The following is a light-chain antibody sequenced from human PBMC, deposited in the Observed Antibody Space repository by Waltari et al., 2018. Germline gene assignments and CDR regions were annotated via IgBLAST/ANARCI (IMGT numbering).Light chain of an antibody. V-gene: IGLV2-23*02. J-gene: IGLJ1*01. CDR3: CSYAGANTYV. CDR2: EVS. Sequence: QSALTQPASVSGSPGPSIPVPCTGTSSDVGSYNLVSWYQHHPPKAPKLMMYEVSKRPSGVSNRFSGSKSGDTASLTISGLQPEDEADYYCCSYAGANTYVFGSGTKVTVL. CDR1: SSDVGSYNL.